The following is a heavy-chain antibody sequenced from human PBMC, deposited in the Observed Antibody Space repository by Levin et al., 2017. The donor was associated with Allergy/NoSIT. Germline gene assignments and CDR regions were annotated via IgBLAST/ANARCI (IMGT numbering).Heavy chain of an antibody. CDR2: IYYSGST. J-gene: IGHJ2*01. D-gene: IGHD4-23*01. CDR1: GGSISSGDYY. Sequence: SETLSLTCTVSGGSISSGDYYWSWIRQPPGKGLEWIGYIYYSGSTYYNPSLKSRVTISVDTSKNQFSLKLSSVTAADTAVYYCARDLNPTDLEDGGNSGYFDLWGRGTLVTVSS. V-gene: IGHV4-30-4*01. CDR3: ARDLNPTDLEDGGNSGYFDL.